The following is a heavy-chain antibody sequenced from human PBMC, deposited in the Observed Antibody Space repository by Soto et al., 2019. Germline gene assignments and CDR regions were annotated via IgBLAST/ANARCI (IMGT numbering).Heavy chain of an antibody. J-gene: IGHJ4*02. CDR3: ARGRSGWYSSPFDY. CDR2: INAGNGNT. CDR1: GYTFTSYA. Sequence: GASVKVSCKASGYTFTSYAMHWVRQAPGQRLEWMGWINAGNGNTKYSQKFQGRVTITRDTSASTAYMELSSLRSEDTAVYYCARGRSGWYSSPFDYWGQGTLVTVSS. V-gene: IGHV1-3*01. D-gene: IGHD6-19*01.